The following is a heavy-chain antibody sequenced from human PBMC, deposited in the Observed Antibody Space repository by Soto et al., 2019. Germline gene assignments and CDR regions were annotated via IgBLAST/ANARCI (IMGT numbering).Heavy chain of an antibody. V-gene: IGHV4-4*07. D-gene: IGHD6-19*01. J-gene: IGHJ4*02. Sequence: PSETLSLTCTVSGGSISSYYWSWIRQPAGKGLEWIGRICTRGNINYNPSLKSRVTISADKSISTAYLQWSSLKASDTAMYYCARRQIAVAGTGTFDYWGQGTLVTVS. CDR2: ICTRGNI. CDR1: GGSISSYY. CDR3: ARRQIAVAGTGTFDY.